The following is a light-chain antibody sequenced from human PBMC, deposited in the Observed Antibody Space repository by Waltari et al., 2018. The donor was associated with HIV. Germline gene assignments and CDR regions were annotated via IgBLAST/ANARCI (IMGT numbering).Light chain of an antibody. J-gene: IGKJ1*01. CDR1: QSLSSN. CDR3: QQYNNWPQTWPPGT. Sequence: EIVMTQSPATVSVSPGERATLSCRASQSLSSNLAWYQQKPGQAPRLLIYGASTRAIGVPARFSGSGSGTEFTLTISSLQSEDFGVYYCQQYNNWPQTWPPGTFGQGIKVEIK. CDR2: GAS. V-gene: IGKV3-15*01.